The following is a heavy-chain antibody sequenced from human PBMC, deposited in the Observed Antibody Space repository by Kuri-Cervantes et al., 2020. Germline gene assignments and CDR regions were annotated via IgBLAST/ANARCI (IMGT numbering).Heavy chain of an antibody. CDR3: APTDTTETFDY. J-gene: IGHJ4*02. Sequence: ETLSLTCAASGFTVSSTYMSWVRQAPGKGLEWVANIKQDGSEIYYVDSVKGRFTISRDNSKTSLFLQMNSLRPEDTAVYYCAPTDTTETFDYWGQGTLVTVSS. CDR2: IKQDGSEI. CDR1: GFTVSSTY. V-gene: IGHV3-7*01. D-gene: IGHD1-14*01.